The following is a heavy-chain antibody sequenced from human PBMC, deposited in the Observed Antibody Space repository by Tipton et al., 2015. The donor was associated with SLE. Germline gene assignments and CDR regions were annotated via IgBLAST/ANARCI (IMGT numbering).Heavy chain of an antibody. V-gene: IGHV4-39*07. CDR2: IYYSGST. CDR3: ARDSWGHSSSWSYYMDV. J-gene: IGHJ6*03. CDR1: GGSISSSSYY. D-gene: IGHD6-13*01. Sequence: TLSLTCTVSGGSISSSSYYWGWIRQPPGKGLEWIGSIYYSGSTYYNPSLKSRVTISVDTSKNQFSLKLSSVTAADTAVYYCARDSWGHSSSWSYYMDVWGKGTTVTVSS.